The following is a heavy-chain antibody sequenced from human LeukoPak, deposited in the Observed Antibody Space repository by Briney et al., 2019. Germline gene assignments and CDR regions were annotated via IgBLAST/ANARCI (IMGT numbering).Heavy chain of an antibody. V-gene: IGHV3-74*01. CDR1: GFAFSSYW. J-gene: IGHJ4*02. D-gene: IGHD2-15*01. Sequence: QPGGSLRLSCAASGFAFSSYWMHWVRQAPGKGLVWVARINSDGSSAIHADSMKGRFTISRDNAKNTLYLQMNSLRAEDTAVYYCARLRGYCSDGSCYSDYWGQGTLVAVSS. CDR3: ARLRGYCSDGSCYSDY. CDR2: INSDGSSA.